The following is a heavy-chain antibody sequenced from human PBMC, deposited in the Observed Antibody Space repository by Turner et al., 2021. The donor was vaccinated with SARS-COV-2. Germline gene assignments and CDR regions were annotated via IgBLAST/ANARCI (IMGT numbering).Heavy chain of an antibody. CDR3: ARIMWWELAYGMDV. CDR1: GFSLSNAKMG. J-gene: IGHJ6*02. V-gene: IGHV2-26*01. CDR2: IFSNAEK. D-gene: IGHD1-26*01. Sequence: QVTLKESGPVLVKPTETLTLTCTVSGFSLSNAKMGVSWIPQPPGKALEWLAHIFSNAEKSYSTSLKSRLTISKDTSKSQVVLTMTNMDHVDTDTYYCARIMWWELAYGMDVWGQGTTVTVSS.